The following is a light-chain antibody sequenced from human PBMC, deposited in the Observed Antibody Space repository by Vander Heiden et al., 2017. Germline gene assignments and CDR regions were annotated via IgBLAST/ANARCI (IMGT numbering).Light chain of an antibody. V-gene: IGLV1-47*02. CDR1: SSNIGSNY. CDR2: SNN. J-gene: IGLJ3*02. CDR3: AAWDDSLRGV. Sequence: QSVLTQPPSASGTPGQRVTISCSGSSSNIGSNYVYWYQQLPGTAPKLLIYSNNQRPSVVPDRFSGSKSGTSASLAISGLRSEDEADYYCAAWDDSLRGVFGGGTKLTVL.